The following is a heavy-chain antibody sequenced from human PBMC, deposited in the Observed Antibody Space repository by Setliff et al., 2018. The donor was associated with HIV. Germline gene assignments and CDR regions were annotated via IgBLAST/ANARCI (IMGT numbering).Heavy chain of an antibody. CDR1: GFIFSAYA. J-gene: IGHJ4*02. CDR3: AKSVGGSTVQDYYFDY. D-gene: IGHD2-2*01. V-gene: IGHV3-23*01. Sequence: GGSLRLSCAASGFIFSAYAMSWVRQGPEKELEWVSAITDGGGTTYYADSVKGRFAISREKAKNSLYLQMNSLRAEDTALYYCAKSVGGSTVQDYYFDYWGQGTLVTVSS. CDR2: ITDGGGTT.